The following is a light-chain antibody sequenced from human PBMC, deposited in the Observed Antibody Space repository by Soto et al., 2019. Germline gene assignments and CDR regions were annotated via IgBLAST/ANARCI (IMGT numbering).Light chain of an antibody. CDR2: EGS. J-gene: IGLJ2*01. V-gene: IGLV2-23*01. CDR3: CSYAGSSTDVV. Sequence: QSVLTQPASVSGSPGQSITISCTGTSSDVGSYNLVSWYQQHPGKAPKLMIYEGSKRPSGVSNRFSGSKSGNTASLTISGLQAEDEADYYCCSYAGSSTDVVFGRGTKPTVL. CDR1: SSDVGSYNL.